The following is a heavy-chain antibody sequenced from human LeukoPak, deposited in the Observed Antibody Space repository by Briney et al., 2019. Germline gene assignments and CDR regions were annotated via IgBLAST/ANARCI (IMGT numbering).Heavy chain of an antibody. J-gene: IGHJ4*02. Sequence: GGSLRLSCSASGFTFSSYAMHWVRQAPGKGLEYVSAISSNGGSTYYADSVKGRFAISRDNSKNTLYLQMSSLRAEDTAVYYCVKDLDSSGWYWTFDYWGQGTLVTASS. CDR2: ISSNGGST. CDR3: VKDLDSSGWYWTFDY. D-gene: IGHD6-19*01. CDR1: GFTFSSYA. V-gene: IGHV3-64D*06.